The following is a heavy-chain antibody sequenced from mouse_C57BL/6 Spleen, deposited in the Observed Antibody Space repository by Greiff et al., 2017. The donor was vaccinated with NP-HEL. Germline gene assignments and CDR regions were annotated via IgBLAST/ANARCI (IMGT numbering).Heavy chain of an antibody. D-gene: IGHD4-1*01. V-gene: IGHV5-4*01. CDR2: ISDGGSYT. CDR1: GFTFSSYA. Sequence: EVQVVESGGGLVKPGGSLKLSCAASGFTFSSYAMSWVRQTPEKRLEWVATISDGGSYTYYPDNVKGRFTISRDNAKNNLYLQMSHLKSEDTAMYDCARDGGLGRGYFDYWGQGTTLTVSS. J-gene: IGHJ2*01. CDR3: ARDGGLGRGYFDY.